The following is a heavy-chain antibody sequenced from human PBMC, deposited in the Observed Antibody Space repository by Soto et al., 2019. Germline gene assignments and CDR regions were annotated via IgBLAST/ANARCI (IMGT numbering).Heavy chain of an antibody. Sequence: QVQLVQSGAEVKRPGASVKVSCKAPGDTFTSYYLNWVRQAPGQGLEWMGVINPHGGSTKYAQKFXGRITMTRDTSRSXVYMELSSLRSDDXAIXXXXXXXGXXXGIIIEGSNWFDPWGQXXLXTVSS. V-gene: IGHV1-46*01. J-gene: IGHJ5*02. CDR2: INPHGGST. CDR1: GDTFTSYY. CDR3: XXXXGXXXGIIIEGSNWFDP.